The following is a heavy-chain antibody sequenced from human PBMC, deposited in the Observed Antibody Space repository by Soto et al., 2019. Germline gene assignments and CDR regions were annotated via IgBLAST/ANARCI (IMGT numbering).Heavy chain of an antibody. D-gene: IGHD1-26*01. V-gene: IGHV4-31*03. CDR3: ARAVRGSYYPPYFDY. CDR1: GGSISSGGYY. J-gene: IGHJ4*02. Sequence: SETLSLTCTVSGGSISSGGYYWSWIRQHPGKGLEWIGYIYYSGSTYYNPSLKSRVTISVDTSKNQFSLKLSSVTAADTAVYYCARAVRGSYYPPYFDYWGQGTLVTVS. CDR2: IYYSGST.